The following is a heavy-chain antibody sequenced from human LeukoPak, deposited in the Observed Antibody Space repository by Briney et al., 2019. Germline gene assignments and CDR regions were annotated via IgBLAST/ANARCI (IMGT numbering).Heavy chain of an antibody. CDR1: GFSFGSYG. J-gene: IGHJ6*02. V-gene: IGHV3-33*01. D-gene: IGHD6-13*01. Sequence: GESLKISCVASGFSFGSYGMHWVRQAPGKGLEWVAVIWPDGRFKYYVDSVKGRFTISRDNSKNTLYLQMNSLRAEDTAVYYCARSAAPQSYYYYGMDVWGQGTTVTVSS. CDR2: IWPDGRFK. CDR3: ARSAAPQSYYYYGMDV.